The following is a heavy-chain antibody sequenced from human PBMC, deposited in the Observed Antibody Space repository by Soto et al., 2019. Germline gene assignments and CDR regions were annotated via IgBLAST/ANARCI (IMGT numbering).Heavy chain of an antibody. CDR2: IYYSGST. CDR1: GSIIISGRYY. CDR3: ASYGMNDSSGYYGFDY. Sequence: PSQPLSLTRTFSGSIIISGRYYGSRIRHPPGKGLEWIGYIYYSGSTYYNPSLKSRVTISVDTSKNQFSLKLSSVTAADTAVYYCASYGMNDSSGYYGFDYWGQGTLVTVSS. D-gene: IGHD3-22*01. J-gene: IGHJ4*02. V-gene: IGHV4-30-4*08.